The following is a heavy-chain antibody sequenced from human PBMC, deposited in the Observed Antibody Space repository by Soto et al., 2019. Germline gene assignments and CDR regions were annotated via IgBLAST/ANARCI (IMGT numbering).Heavy chain of an antibody. CDR2: IYPGDSDT. CDR3: AREIDTAMRGTGLYGMDV. J-gene: IGHJ6*02. CDR1: GYSFTSHW. D-gene: IGHD5-18*01. V-gene: IGHV5-51*01. Sequence: PGESLRISCNFSGYSFTSHWTGWVRQMPGKGLEWMGIIYPGDSDTRYSPSFQGQVTISADKSISTAYLQWSSLKASDTAMHYCAREIDTAMRGTGLYGMDVWGQGTTVTVSS.